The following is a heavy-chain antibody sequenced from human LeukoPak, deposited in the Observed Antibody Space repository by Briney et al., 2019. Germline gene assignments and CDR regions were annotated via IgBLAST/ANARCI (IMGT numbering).Heavy chain of an antibody. Sequence: GGSLRLSCAASGFTFSSYWMSWVRQAPGKGLEWLANIKQDGSEKYYVDSVKGRFTISRDNAKNSLYLQMNSLRAEDTAVYYCARDNAVVVPAAHYNWFDPWGQGTLVTVSS. V-gene: IGHV3-7*01. CDR1: GFTFSSYW. J-gene: IGHJ5*02. CDR3: ARDNAVVVPAAHYNWFDP. CDR2: IKQDGSEK. D-gene: IGHD2-2*01.